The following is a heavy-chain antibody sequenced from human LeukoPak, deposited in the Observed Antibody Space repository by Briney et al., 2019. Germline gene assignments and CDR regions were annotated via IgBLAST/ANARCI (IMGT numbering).Heavy chain of an antibody. J-gene: IGHJ4*02. Sequence: SVKVSCKASGGTFSSYAISWVRQAPGQRLEWMGRIIPIFGIANYAQKFQGRVTITADKSTSTAYMELSSLRSEDTAVYYCARAPDLYESSGYLAYWGQGTLVTVSS. D-gene: IGHD3-22*01. V-gene: IGHV1-69*04. CDR3: ARAPDLYESSGYLAY. CDR1: GGTFSSYA. CDR2: IIPIFGIA.